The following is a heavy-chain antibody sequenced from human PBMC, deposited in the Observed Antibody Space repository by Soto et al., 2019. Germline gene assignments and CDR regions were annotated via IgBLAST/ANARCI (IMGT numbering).Heavy chain of an antibody. J-gene: IGHJ4*02. Sequence: QVQLVESGGVVVQPGRSLRLSCAASGFTFSTYAMHWVRKAPGKGLEWVAVISYDGRNKHYADSVKGRFTISRDNSKNTMYLQMNSLRAEDTAVYDCARHHVIDIVVPPDYWGQVTLVTASS. V-gene: IGHV3-30*04. CDR2: ISYDGRNK. CDR3: ARHHVIDIVVPPDY. D-gene: IGHD2-15*01. CDR1: GFTFSTYA.